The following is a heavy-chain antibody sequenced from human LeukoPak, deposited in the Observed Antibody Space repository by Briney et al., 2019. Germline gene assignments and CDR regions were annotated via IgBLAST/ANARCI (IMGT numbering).Heavy chain of an antibody. CDR3: ARHGRIAVGGMDYYGMDV. CDR1: GYSFTNYW. J-gene: IGHJ6*02. V-gene: IGHV5-51*01. CDR2: IYPGDSDT. D-gene: IGHD6-13*01. Sequence: GESLKISCKGSGYSFTNYWIGWVRQMPGKGLEWMGIIYPGDSDTRYSPSFQGQVTISADKSISTAYLQWSSLKASDTAMYYCARHGRIAVGGMDYYGMDVWGQGTTVTVSS.